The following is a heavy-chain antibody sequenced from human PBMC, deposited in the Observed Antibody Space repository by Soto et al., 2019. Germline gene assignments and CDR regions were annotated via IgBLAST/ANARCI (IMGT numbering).Heavy chain of an antibody. CDR3: AKDAQVLRFLEWYHYGGMDV. D-gene: IGHD3-3*01. J-gene: IGHJ6*02. V-gene: IGHV1-24*01. Sequence: ASVQVSCEVSGYTLTELSMHWVRQAPGKGLEWMGGFDPEGGETIYAQKFQGRVTMTEDTSTDTAYMELRSLRSDDAAVYYCAKDAQVLRFLEWYHYGGMDVWGQGTTVTVSS. CDR1: GYTLTELS. CDR2: FDPEGGET.